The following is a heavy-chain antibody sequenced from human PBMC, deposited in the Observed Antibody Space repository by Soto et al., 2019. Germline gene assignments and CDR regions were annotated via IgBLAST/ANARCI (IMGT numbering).Heavy chain of an antibody. J-gene: IGHJ5*02. CDR3: AKEHYYDSSGYYNPYNWFDP. CDR2: ISGSGGST. V-gene: IGHV3-23*01. CDR1: GFTFSSYA. D-gene: IGHD3-22*01. Sequence: EVQLLESGGGLVQPGGSLRLSCAASGFTFSSYAMSWVRQAPGKGLEWVSAISGSGGSTYYADSVKGRFTISRDNSKTTLYLQMNSLRAEDTAVYYCAKEHYYDSSGYYNPYNWFDPWGQGTLVTVSS.